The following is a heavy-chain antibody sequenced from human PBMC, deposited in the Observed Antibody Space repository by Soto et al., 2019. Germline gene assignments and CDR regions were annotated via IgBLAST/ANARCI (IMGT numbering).Heavy chain of an antibody. CDR1: GYTFTSYG. Sequence: GASVKVSCKASGYTFTSYGISWVRQAPGQGLEWTGWISAYNGNTNYAQKLQGRVTMTTDTSTSTAYMELRSLRSDDTAVYYCARDRDPYCSSTSCFANWFDTWGQGTLVTVSS. CDR2: ISAYNGNT. CDR3: ARDRDPYCSSTSCFANWFDT. J-gene: IGHJ5*02. V-gene: IGHV1-18*04. D-gene: IGHD2-2*01.